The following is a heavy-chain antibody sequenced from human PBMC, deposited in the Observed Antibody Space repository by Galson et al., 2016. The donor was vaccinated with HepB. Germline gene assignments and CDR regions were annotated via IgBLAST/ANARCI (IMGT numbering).Heavy chain of an antibody. Sequence: ETLSLTCTVSGASVSSGTAYWSWIRQAPGKGLELIAYMYHSGRTIYNPSLQSRVTISMDTSKNQFFLKVSSVIAADTAVYYCATLGRSYGNAFDIWGQGTMVIVSS. D-gene: IGHD1-26*01. CDR3: ATLGRSYGNAFDI. CDR1: GASVSSGTAY. CDR2: MYHSGRT. V-gene: IGHV4-61*01. J-gene: IGHJ3*02.